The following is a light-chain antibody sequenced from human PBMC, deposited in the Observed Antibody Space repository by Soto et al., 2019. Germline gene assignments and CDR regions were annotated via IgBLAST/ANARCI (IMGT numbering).Light chain of an antibody. CDR1: QDISSH. Sequence: DIQLTQSPSFLSASVGDRVTITCRASQDISSHLAWYQQKPGKAPKLLIYAASTLQSGVPSGFGGSGSGTEFTLTITSLQPEDFATYYCQQVNTYPHTFGGGTKVEIK. CDR3: QQVNTYPHT. V-gene: IGKV1-9*01. CDR2: AAS. J-gene: IGKJ4*01.